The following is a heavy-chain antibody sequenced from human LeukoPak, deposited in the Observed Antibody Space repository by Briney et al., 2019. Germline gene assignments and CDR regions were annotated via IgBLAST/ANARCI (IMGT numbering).Heavy chain of an antibody. Sequence: ASVKVSCKASGYTFTSYDINWVRQATGQGLEWMGWMNPNSGNTGYAQKFQGRVTITRNTSISTAYMELSSLRSEDTAVYYCARARSGITIFGVVTHYWYFDLWGRGTLVTVSS. CDR1: GYTFTSYD. CDR2: MNPNSGNT. D-gene: IGHD3-3*01. CDR3: ARARSGITIFGVVTHYWYFDL. V-gene: IGHV1-8*03. J-gene: IGHJ2*01.